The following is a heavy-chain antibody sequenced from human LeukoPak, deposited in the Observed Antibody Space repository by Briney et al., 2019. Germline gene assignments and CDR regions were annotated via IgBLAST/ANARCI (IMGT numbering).Heavy chain of an antibody. CDR1: GFTFSSYA. J-gene: IGHJ4*02. CDR3: AKAGSHYYDSSGYPL. D-gene: IGHD3-22*01. V-gene: IGHV3-23*01. CDR2: ISGSDGST. Sequence: GGSLRLSCAASGFTFSSYAMSWVRQAPGKGLEWVSAISGSDGSTYYADSVKGRFTISRDNSKNTLYLQMNSLRAEDTAVYYCAKAGSHYYDSSGYPLWGQGTLVTVSS.